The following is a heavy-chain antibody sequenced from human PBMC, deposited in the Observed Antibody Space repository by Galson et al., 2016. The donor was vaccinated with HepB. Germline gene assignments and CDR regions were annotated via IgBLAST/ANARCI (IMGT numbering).Heavy chain of an antibody. CDR1: GGSISRYY. CDR2: VYDSGST. J-gene: IGHJ4*02. D-gene: IGHD4-17*01. V-gene: IGHV4-59*01. CDR3: ARGARPLGPVTHRPGRLDC. Sequence: SETLSLTCTVSGGSISRYYWSWIRQPPGKGLEWIGYVYDSGSTEYNPSLKSRVTISVDTSKNQFSLKLGSVTAADTAVYYCARGARPLGPVTHRPGRLDCWGQGTLVTVSS.